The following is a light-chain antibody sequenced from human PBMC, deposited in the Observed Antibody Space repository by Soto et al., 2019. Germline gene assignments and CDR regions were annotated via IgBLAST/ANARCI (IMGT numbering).Light chain of an antibody. Sequence: DIVMTQSPLSLPVTPGEPASISCRSSQSLLHSNGYNYLDWYLQKPGQSPQLLIYLGSNRASGVPDRFSGSVSGKDFTLIISRVEAEDVGVYYCMQALQTSYTFGQGTKLEIK. J-gene: IGKJ2*01. CDR3: MQALQTSYT. CDR1: QSLLHSNGYNY. V-gene: IGKV2-28*01. CDR2: LGS.